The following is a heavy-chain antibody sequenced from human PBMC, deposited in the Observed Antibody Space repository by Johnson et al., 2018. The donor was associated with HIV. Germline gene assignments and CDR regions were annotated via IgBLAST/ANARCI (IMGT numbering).Heavy chain of an antibody. CDR1: GFTFSNYG. D-gene: IGHD2-15*01. CDR2: IWYDGSNK. CDR3: ARAGYCSGGSCYSGVDAFDI. J-gene: IGHJ3*02. V-gene: IGHV3-33*01. Sequence: VQLLESGGGVVQPGRSLRLSCAASGFTFSNYGMHWVRQAPGKGLEWVAVIWYDGSNKYYTDSVKGRFTISRDNSKNTLYLQMYSLRAGDTAVYYCARAGYCSGGSCYSGVDAFDIWGQGTMVTVSS.